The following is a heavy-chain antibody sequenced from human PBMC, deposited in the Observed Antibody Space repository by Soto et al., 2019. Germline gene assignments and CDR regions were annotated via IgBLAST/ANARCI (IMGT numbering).Heavy chain of an antibody. V-gene: IGHV5-10-1*01. D-gene: IGHD6-6*01. J-gene: IGHJ6*02. CDR2: IDPSDSYT. CDR3: ARHDSSSSVDYYYYYGMDV. Sequence: HGESLKISCKGSGYSFTSYWISWVRQMPGKGLEWMGRIDPSDSYTNYSPSFQGHVTISADKSISTAYLQWSSLKASDTAMYYCARHDSSSSVDYYYYYGMDVWGQGTTVTVSS. CDR1: GYSFTSYW.